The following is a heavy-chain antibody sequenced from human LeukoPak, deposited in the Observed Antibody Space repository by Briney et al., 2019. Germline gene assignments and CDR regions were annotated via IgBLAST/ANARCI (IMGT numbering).Heavy chain of an antibody. D-gene: IGHD3-16*02. V-gene: IGHV1-18*01. CDR3: ARRGEYDYVWGSYRASYYFDY. CDR2: ISAYNGNT. CDR1: GYTFTSYG. Sequence: ASVKVSCKASGYTFTSYGISWVRQAPGQGLEWMGWISAYNGNTNYAQKLQGRVTMATDTSTSTAYMELRSLRSDDTAVYYCARRGEYDYVWGSYRASYYFDYWGQGTLVTVSS. J-gene: IGHJ4*02.